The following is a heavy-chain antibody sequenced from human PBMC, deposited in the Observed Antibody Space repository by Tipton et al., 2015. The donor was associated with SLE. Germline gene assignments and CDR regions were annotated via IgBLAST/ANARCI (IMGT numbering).Heavy chain of an antibody. CDR3: ARGLSGYSSSWFYYYYGMDV. Sequence: TLSLTCAVYGGSFSGYYRSWIRQPPGKGLEWIGEINHSGSTNYNPSLKSRVTISLDTSKNQFSLRLSSVTAADTAVYYCARGLSGYSSSWFYYYYGMDVWGQGTTVTVSS. CDR1: GGSFSGYY. J-gene: IGHJ6*02. V-gene: IGHV4-34*01. D-gene: IGHD6-13*01. CDR2: INHSGST.